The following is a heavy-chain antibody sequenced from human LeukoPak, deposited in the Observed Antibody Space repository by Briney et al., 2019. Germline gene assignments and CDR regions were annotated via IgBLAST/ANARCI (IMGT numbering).Heavy chain of an antibody. J-gene: IGHJ4*02. V-gene: IGHV3-30*04. D-gene: IGHD2-8*01. CDR3: AAQPCINGICYLDY. CDR1: GFTFSDHA. Sequence: GGSLRLSCAASGFTFSDHAMHWARQAPGKGLEWVTVISYHARDQFYADSVKGRFTVSRDNSRNILYLQMNSLRAEDSAVYYCAAQPCINGICYLDYWGQGALVTVSS. CDR2: ISYHARDQ.